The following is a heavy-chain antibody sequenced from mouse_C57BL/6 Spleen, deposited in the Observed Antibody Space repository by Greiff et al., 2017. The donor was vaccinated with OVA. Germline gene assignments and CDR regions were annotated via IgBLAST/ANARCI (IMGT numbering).Heavy chain of an antibody. Sequence: QVQLQQPGTELVKPGASVKLSCKASGYTFTSYWMHWVKQRPGQGLEWIGNINPSNGGTNYNEKFKSKATLTVDKSSINAYMQLSSLTSEDSSVYYCARGGWLLENYAMDYWGQGTSVTVSS. CDR1: GYTFTSYW. J-gene: IGHJ4*01. D-gene: IGHD2-3*01. V-gene: IGHV1-53*01. CDR3: ARGGWLLENYAMDY. CDR2: INPSNGGT.